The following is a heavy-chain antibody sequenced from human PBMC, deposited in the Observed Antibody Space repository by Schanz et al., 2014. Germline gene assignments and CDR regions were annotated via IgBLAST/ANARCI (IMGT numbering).Heavy chain of an antibody. CDR3: ARDSLRGATGGYGMDV. J-gene: IGHJ6*02. Sequence: QVQLQQWGAGLLKPSETLSLTCAVYGGSFSGYYWSWIRQPPGKGLEWIAEINHGGSTNYNPSLKSRVTISVDTSKNQFSLKLRSVTAADTAVHYCARDSLRGATGGYGMDVWGQGTTVTVSS. CDR2: INHGGST. D-gene: IGHD2-8*02. CDR1: GGSFSGYY. V-gene: IGHV4-34*01.